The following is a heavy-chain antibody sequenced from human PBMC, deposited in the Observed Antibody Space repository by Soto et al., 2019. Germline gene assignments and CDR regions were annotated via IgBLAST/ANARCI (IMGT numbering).Heavy chain of an antibody. Sequence: GGSLRLSCAASGFTVSSNYMSWVRQAPGKGLEWVSVIYSGGSTYYADSVKGRFTISRHNSKNTLYLQMNSLRAEDTAVYYCARDERYGDYWYFDLWGRGTLVTVSS. CDR3: ARDERYGDYWYFDL. J-gene: IGHJ2*01. V-gene: IGHV3-53*04. CDR2: IYSGGST. CDR1: GFTVSSNY. D-gene: IGHD4-17*01.